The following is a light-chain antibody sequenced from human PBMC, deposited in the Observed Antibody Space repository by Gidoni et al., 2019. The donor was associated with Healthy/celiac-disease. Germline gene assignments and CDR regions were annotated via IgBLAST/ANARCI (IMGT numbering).Light chain of an antibody. CDR3: QQYGSSPTWT. V-gene: IGKV3-20*01. J-gene: IGKJ1*01. Sequence: EIVLTQSPGTLSLSPGERATLSCRASQSVSSSYLAWYQQKPGQAPRLLNYGASSRATGIPDRFSGSGPGTDFTLTISRLEPEDFAVYYCQQYGSSPTWTFGQGTKVEIK. CDR1: QSVSSSY. CDR2: GAS.